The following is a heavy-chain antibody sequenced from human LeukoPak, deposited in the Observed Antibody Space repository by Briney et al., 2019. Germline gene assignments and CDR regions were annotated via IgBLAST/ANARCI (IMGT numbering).Heavy chain of an antibody. J-gene: IGHJ4*02. D-gene: IGHD2-2*01. V-gene: IGHV3-11*01. CDR2: ISSSGSTI. Sequence: GGSLRLSCAASGFTFSDYYMSWIRQAPGKGLEWVSYISSSGSTIYYADSVKGRFTISRDNAKNSLYLQMNSLRAEDTAVYYSASHADIVVVPAAFDYWGQGTLVTVSS. CDR3: ASHADIVVVPAAFDY. CDR1: GFTFSDYY.